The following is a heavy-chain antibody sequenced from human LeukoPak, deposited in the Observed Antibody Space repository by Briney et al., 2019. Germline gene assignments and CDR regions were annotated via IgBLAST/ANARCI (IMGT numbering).Heavy chain of an antibody. J-gene: IGHJ4*02. Sequence: PGGSLRLSCAASGFTFSSYWMSWVRQAPGKGLEWVANIKQDGSEKYYVDSVKGRFTISRDNAKDSLYLQMNSLRAEDTAVYYCARSTDLTGYYASDYWGQGTLVTVSS. D-gene: IGHD3-9*01. CDR1: GFTFSSYW. CDR3: ARSTDLTGYYASDY. CDR2: IKQDGSEK. V-gene: IGHV3-7*03.